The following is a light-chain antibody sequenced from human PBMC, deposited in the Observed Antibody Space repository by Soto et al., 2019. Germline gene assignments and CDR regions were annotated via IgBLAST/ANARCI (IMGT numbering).Light chain of an antibody. CDR2: AAS. CDR3: QQLNSYPRT. J-gene: IGKJ1*01. CDR1: QGISSY. Sequence: DIQLTQSPSFLSASVGDRVTITCRASQGISSYLAWYQQKPGKAPKLLIYAASTLQSGVPSRFSGSGSGTEFTLTISSLQPEDFATYYCQQLNSYPRTFGQGTGGYQ. V-gene: IGKV1-9*01.